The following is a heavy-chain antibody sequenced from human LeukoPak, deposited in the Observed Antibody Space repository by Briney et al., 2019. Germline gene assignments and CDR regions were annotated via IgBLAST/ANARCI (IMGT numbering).Heavy chain of an antibody. D-gene: IGHD3-22*01. V-gene: IGHV1-2*02. CDR1: GYTFTGYY. Sequence: ASVKVSCKASGYTFTGYYMHWVRQAPGQGLEWMGWINPNRGGTNYAQKFQGRVTMTRDTAISTAYMELSRLRSDDTAVYYCARRESDDSSGYYYYWGQGTLVTVSS. CDR2: INPNRGGT. J-gene: IGHJ4*02. CDR3: ARRESDDSSGYYYY.